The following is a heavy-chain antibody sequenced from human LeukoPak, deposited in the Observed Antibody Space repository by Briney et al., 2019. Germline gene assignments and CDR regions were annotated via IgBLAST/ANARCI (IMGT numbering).Heavy chain of an antibody. D-gene: IGHD1-26*01. CDR3: ARLKSGSYRSFDY. CDR1: GFTFSSYA. Sequence: SGGSLRLSCAASGFTFSSYAMHWVRQAPGKGLEWVAVISYDGSNKYYADSVKGRFTISRDNSKNTLYLQMNSLRAEDTAVYYCARLKSGSYRSFDYWGQGTLVTVSS. V-gene: IGHV3-30*14. J-gene: IGHJ4*02. CDR2: ISYDGSNK.